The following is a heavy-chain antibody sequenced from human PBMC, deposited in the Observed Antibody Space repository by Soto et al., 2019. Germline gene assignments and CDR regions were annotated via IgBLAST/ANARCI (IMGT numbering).Heavy chain of an antibody. D-gene: IGHD3-3*01. CDR2: SRKQTYGGTP. CDR3: TSAESPDTAYFSDY. V-gene: IGHV3-49*04. CDR1: GFTFENFA. J-gene: IGHJ4*02. Sequence: GGSLRLSCTTSGFTFENFAINCVRQPQEKGLEWVDLSRKQTYGGTPAYTASIKGRFTNLRDDSNDIASLQMNRLYSEDAAVYYCTSAESPDTAYFSDYWGQGTLVTVSS.